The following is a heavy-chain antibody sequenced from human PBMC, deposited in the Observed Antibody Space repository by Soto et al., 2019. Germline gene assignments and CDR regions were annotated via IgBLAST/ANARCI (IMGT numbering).Heavy chain of an antibody. CDR3: ARAALRSGYYGYYYGMDV. V-gene: IGHV1-69*01. CDR1: GGTFSTHA. CDR2: IIPTLGTP. Sequence: QVQLVQSGAEVKKPGSSVKVSCKASGGTFSTHAISWVRQAPGQGLEWLGGIIPTLGTPNYAQKFQGRVTVNADEYTSTAYMELSRLTSEDTAVYYCARAALRSGYYGYYYGMDVWGQGTAVNV. J-gene: IGHJ6*02. D-gene: IGHD3-3*01.